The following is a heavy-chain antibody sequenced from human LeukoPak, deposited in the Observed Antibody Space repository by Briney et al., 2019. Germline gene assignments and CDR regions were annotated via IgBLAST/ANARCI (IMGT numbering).Heavy chain of an antibody. CDR2: IIPIFGTA. CDR3: ARATHGDSHLYY. V-gene: IGHV1-69*05. D-gene: IGHD4-17*01. Sequence: SVKVSCKASGGTFSSYAISWVRQAPGQGLEWMGRIIPIFGTANYAQKFQGRVTITTDESTSTADMELSSLRSEDTAVYYCARATHGDSHLYYWGQGTLVTVSS. J-gene: IGHJ4*02. CDR1: GGTFSSYA.